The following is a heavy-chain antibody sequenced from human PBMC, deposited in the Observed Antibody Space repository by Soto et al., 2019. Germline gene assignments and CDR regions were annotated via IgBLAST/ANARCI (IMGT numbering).Heavy chain of an antibody. CDR2: IQYSGDT. D-gene: IGHD3-22*01. V-gene: IGHV4-59*01. CDR3: ARHDYSDRAFDL. CDR1: GGFISNYY. Sequence: SETLSLTCTVSGGFISNYYWSWIRQPPGNALEWIGYIQYSGDTNYNSSLKSRVTISVDMSRNRFSLKLTSVTAADTAFYYCARHDYSDRAFDLWGQGTMVTVSS. J-gene: IGHJ3*01.